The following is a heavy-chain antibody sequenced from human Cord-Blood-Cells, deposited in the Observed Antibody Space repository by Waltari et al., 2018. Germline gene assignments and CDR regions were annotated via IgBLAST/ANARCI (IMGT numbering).Heavy chain of an antibody. Sequence: QVQLVESGGGVGQPGRSLRLSCAASGFTFSSYAMHWVRQAPGKGLEWVAVISCDGSIKYHADSVKGRFTISRDKSKNTLYLQMNSLGAEDTAVYYCARSGITGTTYYFDYWGQGTLVTVAS. V-gene: IGHV3-30-3*01. J-gene: IGHJ4*02. D-gene: IGHD1-20*01. CDR3: ARSGITGTTYYFDY. CDR2: ISCDGSIK. CDR1: GFTFSSYA.